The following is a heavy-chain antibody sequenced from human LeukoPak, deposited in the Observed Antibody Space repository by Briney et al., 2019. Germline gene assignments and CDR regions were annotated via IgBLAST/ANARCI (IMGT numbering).Heavy chain of an antibody. D-gene: IGHD3-3*01. V-gene: IGHV1-69*05. CDR3: ATLTYDFWSGYYSYYYMDV. J-gene: IGHJ6*03. CDR2: IIAIFGTA. Sequence: ASVKVSCKASGGTVSSYAISWGRQAPGQGLEWRGGIIAIFGTANYAQKFQGRVTITTDESTSTAYMELSSLSSEATAVYYCATLTYDFWSGYYSYYYMDVWGKGTTVTVSS. CDR1: GGTVSSYA.